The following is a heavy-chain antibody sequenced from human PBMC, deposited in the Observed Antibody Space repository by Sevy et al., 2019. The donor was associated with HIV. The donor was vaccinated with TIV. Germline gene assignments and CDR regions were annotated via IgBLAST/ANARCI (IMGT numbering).Heavy chain of an antibody. V-gene: IGHV3-30-3*01. CDR1: GFTFGSYT. J-gene: IGHJ4*02. D-gene: IGHD3-22*01. CDR3: ARDNSGYFFFDY. CDR2: ISQTYDGSKK. Sequence: GGSLRLSCAASGFTFGSYTLHWVRQAPGKGLEWVALISQTYDGSKKYYTDSVQGRFTISRDNSKNTQYLQMDSLRPEDTAVYYCARDNSGYFFFDYWGQGILVTVSS.